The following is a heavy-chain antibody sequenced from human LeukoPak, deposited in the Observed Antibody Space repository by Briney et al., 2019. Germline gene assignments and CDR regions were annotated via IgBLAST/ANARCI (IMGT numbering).Heavy chain of an antibody. CDR3: AKALDYGGHVDY. CDR2: ISGSGGST. V-gene: IGHV3-23*01. Sequence: PGGSLRLSSAPSGVTFCINAIGWVRQAPGKGLEWVSAISGSGGSTYYADSVKGRFTISRDNSKNTLYLQMSSLRAEDTAVYYCAKALDYGGHVDYWGQGTLVTVSS. J-gene: IGHJ4*02. D-gene: IGHD4-23*01. CDR1: GVTFCINA.